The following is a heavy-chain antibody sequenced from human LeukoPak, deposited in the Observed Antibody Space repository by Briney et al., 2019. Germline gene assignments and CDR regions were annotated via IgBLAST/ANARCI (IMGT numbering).Heavy chain of an antibody. V-gene: IGHV4-39*07. J-gene: IGHJ6*03. CDR1: GGSISSSSYY. CDR3: ARVEQPPRGGYYYYMDV. Sequence: PSETLSLTCTVSGGSISSSSYYWGWIRQPPGKGLEWIGSIYYSGSTYYNPSLKSRVTISVDTSKNQFSLKLSSVTAADTAVYYCARVEQPPRGGYYYYMDVWGKGTTVTVSS. D-gene: IGHD6-13*01. CDR2: IYYSGST.